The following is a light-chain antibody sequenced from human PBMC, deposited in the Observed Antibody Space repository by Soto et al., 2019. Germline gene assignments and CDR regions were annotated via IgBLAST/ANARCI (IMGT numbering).Light chain of an antibody. CDR1: QSINTW. J-gene: IGKJ3*01. Sequence: DVLMTQSPSTLSASVGDRVTITCRASQSINTWLAWYQQRPGKAPKVLIYDASTLESGVPSRFSGSGSGTEFTLTISSLQPDDFATYYCQQYYSPYTFGPGTKVDIK. CDR3: QQYYSPYT. V-gene: IGKV1-5*01. CDR2: DAS.